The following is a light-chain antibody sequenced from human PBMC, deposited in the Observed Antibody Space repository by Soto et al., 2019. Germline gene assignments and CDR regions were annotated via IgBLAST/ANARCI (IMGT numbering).Light chain of an antibody. V-gene: IGKV3-20*01. Sequence: EVVLTQSPGTLSLSPGDRATVSCRASQTVHSSFFAWYQQKGGQAPRLLLYGTSNRAAGIPDRFSGHGSGTDFALTIDGLEPEDFAMYFCQQHGGSPPYTFGRGTRVEI. J-gene: IGKJ2*01. CDR3: QQHGGSPPYT. CDR1: QTVHSSF. CDR2: GTS.